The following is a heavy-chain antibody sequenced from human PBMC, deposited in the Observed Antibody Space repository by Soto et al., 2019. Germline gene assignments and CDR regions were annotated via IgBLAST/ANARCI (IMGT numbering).Heavy chain of an antibody. D-gene: IGHD3-3*01. CDR3: AKDPNYYDFWAGSYYYHGMDV. CDR2: INPGNRIT. CDR1: GYTFTNYF. V-gene: IGHV1-46*01. J-gene: IGHJ6*02. Sequence: ASVKVSCKTSGYTFTNYFVHWVRQAPGQGLEWMGAINPGNRITNYALKSQGRVTMTRDTSTNTVYLELSSLRSEDTAVYSCAKDPNYYDFWAGSYYYHGMDVWGQGTTVTVSS.